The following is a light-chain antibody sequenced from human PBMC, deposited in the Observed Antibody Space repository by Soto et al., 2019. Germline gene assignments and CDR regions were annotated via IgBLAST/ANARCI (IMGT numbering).Light chain of an antibody. CDR1: QSVSSY. Sequence: EIVLTQSPATLSLSPGERATLSCRASQSVSSYLAWYQQKPGQAPRLLIYDASNRATGIPARFSGSGSGTDFTLTISSLEPEDFAVYYCQQRSNWREVTFGQGTRLEI. CDR2: DAS. CDR3: QQRSNWREVT. V-gene: IGKV3-11*01. J-gene: IGKJ5*01.